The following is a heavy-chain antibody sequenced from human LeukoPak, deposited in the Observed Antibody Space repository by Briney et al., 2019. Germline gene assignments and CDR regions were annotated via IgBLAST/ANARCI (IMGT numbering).Heavy chain of an antibody. Sequence: PSETLSLTCTVSGGSISSSSYYWGWIRQPPGKGLEWIGSIYYSGSTYYNPSLKSRVTISVDTSKNQFSLKLSSVTAADTAVYYCARAGLIAGNNWFDPWGQGTLVTVSS. CDR1: GGSISSSSYY. D-gene: IGHD6-13*01. V-gene: IGHV4-39*07. CDR2: IYYSGST. CDR3: ARAGLIAGNNWFDP. J-gene: IGHJ5*02.